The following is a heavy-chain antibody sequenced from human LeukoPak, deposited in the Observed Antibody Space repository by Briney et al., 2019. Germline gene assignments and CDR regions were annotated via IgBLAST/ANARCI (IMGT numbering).Heavy chain of an antibody. V-gene: IGHV1-2*02. CDR1: GYTFTGYY. CDR3: AREPGQSPAIDPTFVLRVGATPADY. CDR2: INPNSGGT. Sequence: ASVKVSCKASGYTFTGYYMHWVRQAPGQGLEWMGWINPNSGGTNYAQKFQGRVTMTRDTSISTAYMGLSRLRSDDTAVYYCAREPGQSPAIDPTFVLRVGATPADYWGQGTLVTVSS. D-gene: IGHD1-26*01. J-gene: IGHJ4*02.